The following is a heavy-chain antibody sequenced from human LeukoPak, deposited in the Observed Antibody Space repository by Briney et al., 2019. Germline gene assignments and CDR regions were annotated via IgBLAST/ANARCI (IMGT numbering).Heavy chain of an antibody. CDR1: GDSINNRNYY. V-gene: IGHV4-39*01. Sequence: PSETLSLTCSVSGDSINNRNYYWVWIRQPPGKGLEWIGNNNNRGDTYYNPSLKSRVTISVDTSKNQFSLKLSSVTASDTAVYYCATRPPGGGRGDEYFPQWGQGTLVIVSS. J-gene: IGHJ1*01. D-gene: IGHD2-15*01. CDR3: ATRPPGGGRGDEYFPQ. CDR2: NNNRGDT.